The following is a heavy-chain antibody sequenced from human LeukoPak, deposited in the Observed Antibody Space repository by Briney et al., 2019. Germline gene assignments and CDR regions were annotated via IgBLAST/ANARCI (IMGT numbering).Heavy chain of an antibody. CDR2: INHSGST. V-gene: IGHV4-34*01. J-gene: IGHJ4*02. CDR3: ARGRGRITMVRGVTN. CDR1: GGSFSGYY. Sequence: SETLSLTCAVYGGSFSGYYWSWIRQPPGKGLEWIGEINHSGSTNYNPSLKSRVTISVDTSKNQFSLKLSSGTAADTAVYYCARGRGRITMVRGVTNWGQGTLVTVSS. D-gene: IGHD3-10*01.